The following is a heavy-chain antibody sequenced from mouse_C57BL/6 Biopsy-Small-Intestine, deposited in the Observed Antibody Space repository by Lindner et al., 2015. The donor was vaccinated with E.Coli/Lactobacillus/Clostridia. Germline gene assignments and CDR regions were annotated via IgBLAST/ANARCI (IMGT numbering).Heavy chain of an antibody. CDR1: GYIFTSYG. V-gene: IGHV1-81*01. CDR2: IYPRTGNT. J-gene: IGHJ1*03. Sequence: VQLQESGAELARPGASVKLSCKASGYIFTSYGISWVKQRTGQGLEWIGEIYPRTGNTYYNEKFKGKATLTADKSSSTAYMELRSLTSEDSAVYFCARDYGGSYVRYFDVWGTGTTVTVSS. CDR3: ARDYGGSYVRYFDV. D-gene: IGHD1-1*01.